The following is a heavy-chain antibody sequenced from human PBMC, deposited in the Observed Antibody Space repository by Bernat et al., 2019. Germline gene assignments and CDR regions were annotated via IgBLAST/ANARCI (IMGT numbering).Heavy chain of an antibody. CDR1: GFTFSNAW. CDR2: IKSKTDGGTT. CDR3: TTDSIVVVPADPDY. J-gene: IGHJ4*02. V-gene: IGHV3-15*01. Sequence: EVQLVESGGGLVKPGGSLRLSCAASGFTFSNAWMSWVRQAPGKGLEWVGRIKSKTDGGTTDYAAPVKGRFTISRDDSKNTLYLQMNSLKTEDTAVYYCTTDSIVVVPADPDYWGQGTLVTVSS. D-gene: IGHD2-2*01.